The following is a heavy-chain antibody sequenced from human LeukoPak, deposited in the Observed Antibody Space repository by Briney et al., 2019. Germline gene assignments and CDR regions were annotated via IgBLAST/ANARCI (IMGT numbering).Heavy chain of an antibody. J-gene: IGHJ4*02. CDR3: ARRRGIGYCSGGSCNFDY. CDR2: INHSGRT. Sequence: SETLSLTCAVYGGSFSGYYWSWIPQPPGKGLERSGEINHSGRTNYNTSLKSRVTISVDTTKTQFSLKLSSVTAADTAVYYCARRRGIGYCSGGSCNFDYWGQGTLVTVSS. CDR1: GGSFSGYY. V-gene: IGHV4-34*01. D-gene: IGHD2-15*01.